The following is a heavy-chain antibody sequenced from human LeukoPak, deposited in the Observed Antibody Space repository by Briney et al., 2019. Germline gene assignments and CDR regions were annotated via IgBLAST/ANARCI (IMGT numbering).Heavy chain of an antibody. CDR2: INHSGST. V-gene: IGHV4-34*01. CDR3: ARGVGHTVMAKDFDY. Sequence: PSETLSLTCAVYGGSFSGYYWSWIRQPPGKGLEWIGEINHSGSTNYNPSLKSRVTISVDTSKNQFSLKLSSVTAADTAVYYCARGVGHTVMAKDFDYWGQGTLVTVSS. D-gene: IGHD5-18*01. J-gene: IGHJ4*02. CDR1: GGSFSGYY.